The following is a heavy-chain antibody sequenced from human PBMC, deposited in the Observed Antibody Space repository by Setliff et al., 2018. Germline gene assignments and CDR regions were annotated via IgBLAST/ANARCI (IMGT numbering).Heavy chain of an antibody. V-gene: IGHV1-18*01. CDR1: GYTFTSYG. J-gene: IGHJ4*02. Sequence: ASVKVSCKASGYTFTSYGISWVRQAPGQGLEWMGWISAYNGNTNYAQKLQGRVTMTTDTSTTTAYMEVRSLRSDDTAVYYCARDRKEIVVKPPAASLDYWGQGTQVTVSS. CDR2: ISAYNGNT. CDR3: ARDRKEIVVKPPAASLDY. D-gene: IGHD2-2*01.